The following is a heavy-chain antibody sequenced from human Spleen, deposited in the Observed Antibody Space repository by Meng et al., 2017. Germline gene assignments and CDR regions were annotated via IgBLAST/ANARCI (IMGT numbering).Heavy chain of an antibody. CDR2: INAYNGDT. J-gene: IGHJ4*02. CDR3: ARVEVGITSGDY. V-gene: IGHV1-18*01. D-gene: IGHD2-21*01. CDR1: GYTFTNYG. Sequence: QVQLVQSGAKVKKPGASVKVSCKASGYTFTNYGITWVRQAPGQGLELMGWINAYNGDTNYAQTLQGRVTMTTDTSTSTAYMELRSLRSDDTAVYYCARVEVGITSGDYWGQGTLVTVSS.